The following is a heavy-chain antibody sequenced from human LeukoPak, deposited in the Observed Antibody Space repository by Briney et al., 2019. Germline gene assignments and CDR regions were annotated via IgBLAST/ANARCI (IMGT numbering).Heavy chain of an antibody. D-gene: IGHD2/OR15-2a*01. CDR2: IYHSGHT. Sequence: SETLSLTCTVSGASVSSDYWSWIRQSPGKGLEWIGYIYHSGHTMSNPSLKSRVSLSLDTSNNQFSLKLSSVTAADTAVYYCARHPFQYPFDHWGQGTAVSVSS. V-gene: IGHV4-59*08. CDR1: GASVSSDY. J-gene: IGHJ5*02. CDR3: ARHPFQYPFDH.